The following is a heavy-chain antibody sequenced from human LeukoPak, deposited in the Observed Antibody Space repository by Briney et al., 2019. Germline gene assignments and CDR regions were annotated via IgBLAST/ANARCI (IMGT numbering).Heavy chain of an antibody. J-gene: IGHJ5*02. CDR3: ARRLRRYEPIDP. CDR2: IWYDGSNK. D-gene: IGHD4-17*01. V-gene: IGHV3-33*01. Sequence: PGGSLRLSCAASGFTFSSYGMHWVRQAPGKGLGWVAVIWYDGSNKYYADFVKGRFTISRDNSKNTLYLQMNSLRAEDTAVYYCARRLRRYEPIDPWGQGTLVTVSS. CDR1: GFTFSSYG.